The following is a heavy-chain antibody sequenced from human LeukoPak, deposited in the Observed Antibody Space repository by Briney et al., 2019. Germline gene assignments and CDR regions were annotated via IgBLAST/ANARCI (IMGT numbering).Heavy chain of an antibody. V-gene: IGHV1-58*02. CDR2: IVVGSGKT. J-gene: IGHJ6*04. CDR3: AARVHSSRWPLDV. Sequence: SVKVSCKAYGYTFSNSTMQWVRQARGQRPEWIGWIVVGSGKTNYAQNFQERVTITRDMSTSTVYMELSSLGLEDTAVYFCAARVHSSRWPLDVWGRGTTVTISS. CDR1: GYTFSNST. D-gene: IGHD6-19*01.